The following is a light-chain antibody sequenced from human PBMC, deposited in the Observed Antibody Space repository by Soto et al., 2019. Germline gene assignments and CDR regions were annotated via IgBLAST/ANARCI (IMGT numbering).Light chain of an antibody. V-gene: IGKV3-15*01. Sequence: EIVMTQSPGTLSVSPGERATLSCRASQNIRSNLAWYQQKPGQAPRLLIYETSIRAPGIPARFSGSGSGTEFTLTISSLQSEDFAVYHCQHYYNWPPFTFGPGTKVDIK. CDR2: ETS. J-gene: IGKJ3*01. CDR1: QNIRSN. CDR3: QHYYNWPPFT.